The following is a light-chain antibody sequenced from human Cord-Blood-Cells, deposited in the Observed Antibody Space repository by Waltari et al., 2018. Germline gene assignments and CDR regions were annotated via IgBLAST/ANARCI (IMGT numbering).Light chain of an antibody. CDR3: QQSYSTPFT. CDR1: QSISSY. CDR2: AAS. Sequence: DIQMTQSPSSLSASVGDRVTITCRASQSISSYLNWYQQKPGKAPKRLIYAASSLQSGVPSRFSGSGSGTDFTLTTSSLQPEDFATYDCQQSYSTPFTFGPGTKVDIK. V-gene: IGKV1-39*01. J-gene: IGKJ3*01.